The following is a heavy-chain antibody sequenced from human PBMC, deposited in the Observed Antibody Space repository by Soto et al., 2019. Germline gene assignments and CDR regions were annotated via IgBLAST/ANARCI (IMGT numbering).Heavy chain of an antibody. V-gene: IGHV3-30*04. J-gene: IGHJ5*02. D-gene: IGHD2-15*01. Sequence: GGSLRLSCAASGFILSDFAMHWVRQAPGRGLEWVAVILKDGKSKYYADSVRGRFTISSDTSKDTIFPQLTSLRLDDSAVYYCAKTGCNGGSCFSWFDPWGRGTPVTVSS. CDR2: ILKDGKSK. CDR1: GFILSDFA. CDR3: AKTGCNGGSCFSWFDP.